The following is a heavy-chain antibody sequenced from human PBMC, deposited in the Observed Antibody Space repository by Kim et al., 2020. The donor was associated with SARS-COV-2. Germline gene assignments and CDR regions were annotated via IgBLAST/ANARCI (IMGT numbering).Heavy chain of an antibody. D-gene: IGHD6-13*01. CDR3: ARVMESSSWYEGDGMDV. Sequence: ASVKVSCKASGYTFTSYGISWVRQAPGQGLEWMGWISAYNGNTNYAQKLQGRVTMTTDTSTSTAYMELRSLRSDDTAVYYCARVMESSSWYEGDGMDVWGQGTTVTVSS. CDR2: ISAYNGNT. V-gene: IGHV1-18*04. CDR1: GYTFTSYG. J-gene: IGHJ6*02.